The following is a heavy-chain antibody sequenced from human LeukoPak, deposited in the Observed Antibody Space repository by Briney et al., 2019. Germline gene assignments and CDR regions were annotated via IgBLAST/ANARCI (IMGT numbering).Heavy chain of an antibody. Sequence: ASVKVSCKASGYPFTGYYIHLVRQPPGQGLEWMGLINPNSGGTNYVQKFQGRVTMTRDTSISKANMELSRLRPDDTAVYYGARVGSSSWYGPGAHASYPYYCMDVWGKGTTVTVCS. J-gene: IGHJ6*03. D-gene: IGHD6-13*01. CDR2: INPNSGGT. CDR1: GYPFTGYY. V-gene: IGHV1-2*02. CDR3: ARVGSSSWYGPGAHASYPYYCMDV.